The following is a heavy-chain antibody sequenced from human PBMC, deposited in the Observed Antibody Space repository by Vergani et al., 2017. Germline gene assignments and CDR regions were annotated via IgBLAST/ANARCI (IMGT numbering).Heavy chain of an antibody. CDR2: IHYSGSGNT. V-gene: IGHV4-39*01. D-gene: IGHD6-13*01. CDR3: ARQKEQLVPENTYYYYYMDV. J-gene: IGHJ6*03. Sequence: QLQLQESDPGLVKPSETLSLTCTVSGGSIRSTFYYWGWIRQPPGKGLEWIATIHYSGSGNTYYNPSLKSRVTISADSSRNLLSLRLSSVTAADTAVYYCARQKEQLVPENTYYYYYMDVWGKGTTVTVSS. CDR1: GGSIRSTFYY.